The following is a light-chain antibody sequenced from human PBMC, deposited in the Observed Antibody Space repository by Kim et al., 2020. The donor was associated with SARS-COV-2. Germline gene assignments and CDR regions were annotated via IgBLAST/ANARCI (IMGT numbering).Light chain of an antibody. J-gene: IGKJ1*01. CDR3: QQSYSTPRT. Sequence: SASVGDRVTITCRASQSISSYLNWYQQKPGKAPKLLIYAASSLQSGVPSRFSGSGSGTDFTLTISSLQPEDFATYYCQQSYSTPRTFGQGTKVEI. V-gene: IGKV1-39*01. CDR2: AAS. CDR1: QSISSY.